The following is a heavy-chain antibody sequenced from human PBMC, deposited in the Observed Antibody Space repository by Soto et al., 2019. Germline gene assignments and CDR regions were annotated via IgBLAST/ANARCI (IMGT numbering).Heavy chain of an antibody. V-gene: IGHV3-7*01. CDR2: IKQDGSEK. CDR3: AYTTTLNGN. Sequence: EVQLVESGGGLVQPGGSLRLSCAGSGVTFSQYWMNWVRQAPGKGLEWVANIKQDGSEKHYVDSVKGRFTISRDNAKSSMFLQMNSLRAEDTAVYYCAYTTTLNGNWGQGTLVTVSS. CDR1: GVTFSQYW. J-gene: IGHJ4*02. D-gene: IGHD3-16*01.